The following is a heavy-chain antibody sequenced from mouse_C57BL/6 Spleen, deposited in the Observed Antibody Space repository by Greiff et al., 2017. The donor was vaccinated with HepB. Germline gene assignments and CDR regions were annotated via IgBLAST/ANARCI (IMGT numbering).Heavy chain of an antibody. V-gene: IGHV14-4*01. D-gene: IGHD2-5*01. CDR3: TMFYYSNAMDY. CDR2: IDPENGDT. Sequence: EVKLVESGAELVRPGASVKLSCTASGFNIKDDYMHWVKQRPEQGLEWIGWIDPENGDTEYASKFQGKATITADTSSNTAYLQLSSLTSEDTAVYYCTMFYYSNAMDYWGQGTSVTVSS. J-gene: IGHJ4*01. CDR1: GFNIKDDY.